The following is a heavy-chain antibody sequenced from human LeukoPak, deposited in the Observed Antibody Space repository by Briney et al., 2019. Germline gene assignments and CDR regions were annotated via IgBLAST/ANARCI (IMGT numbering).Heavy chain of an antibody. J-gene: IGHJ4*02. CDR3: AKETRYCRGGRCYSAPFDY. Sequence: GGSLRLSCAASGFTFSSYAMSWVRQAPGKGLDWVSLISDSGGSTYYADSVKGRFTISRDNSKNTLYLQMNSLRADDTAVYYCAKETRYCRGGRCYSAPFDYWGQGTLVTVSS. V-gene: IGHV3-23*01. CDR2: ISDSGGST. CDR1: GFTFSSYA. D-gene: IGHD2-15*01.